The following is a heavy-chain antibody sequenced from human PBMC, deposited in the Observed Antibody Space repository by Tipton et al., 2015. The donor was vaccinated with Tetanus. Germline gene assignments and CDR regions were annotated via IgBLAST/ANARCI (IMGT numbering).Heavy chain of an antibody. D-gene: IGHD1-26*01. CDR2: IYYSGDT. CDR3: ARSHVFLLPLVGEKIPGSGRFAP. J-gene: IGHJ5*02. V-gene: IGHV4-59*01. CDR1: GGSISNYY. Sequence: LRLSCTVSGGSISNYYWNWIRQSPGKGLEWLGNIYYSGDTDYNPSLQSRATISLDTAKNHFSLRLSSVTAADTAVYYCARSHVFLLPLVGEKIPGSGRFAPWGQGTLVPVSS.